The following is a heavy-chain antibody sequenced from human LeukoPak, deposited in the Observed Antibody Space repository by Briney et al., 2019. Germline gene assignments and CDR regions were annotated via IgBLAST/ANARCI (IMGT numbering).Heavy chain of an antibody. Sequence: ASVKVSCTASGYTFTSYGISWVRQAPGQGLEWMGWISAYNVNTNYAQKLQGRVTMTTDTSTSTAYMELRSLRSDDTAVYYCARDRPVLRYFDWLLSAASFDYWGQGTLVTVSS. CDR3: ARDRPVLRYFDWLLSAASFDY. V-gene: IGHV1-18*01. CDR1: GYTFTSYG. CDR2: ISAYNVNT. J-gene: IGHJ4*02. D-gene: IGHD3-9*01.